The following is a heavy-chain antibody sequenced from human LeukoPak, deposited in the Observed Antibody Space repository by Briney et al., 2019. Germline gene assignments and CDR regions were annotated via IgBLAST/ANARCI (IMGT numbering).Heavy chain of an antibody. CDR2: ISCSSSYI. J-gene: IGHJ4*02. CDR1: GFTFSSYA. D-gene: IGHD2-2*01. Sequence: PGGSLRLSCAASGFTFSSYAMSWVRQAPGKGLEWVSSISCSSSYIYYADSVKGRFTISRDNAKNSLYLQMNSLRAEDTAVYYCARAHGYCSSTSCKTFDYWGQGTLVTVSS. V-gene: IGHV3-21*01. CDR3: ARAHGYCSSTSCKTFDY.